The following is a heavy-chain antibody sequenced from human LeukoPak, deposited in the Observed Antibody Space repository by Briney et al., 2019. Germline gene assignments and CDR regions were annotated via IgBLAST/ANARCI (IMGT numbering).Heavy chain of an antibody. CDR1: GFTFSSHW. V-gene: IGHV3-74*01. CDR3: ARGPPVGWGDFEY. CDR2: INTDESKI. J-gene: IGHJ4*02. Sequence: GGSLRLSCAASGFTFSSHWMHWVRQTPGKGLVWVSRINTDESKINHADSVKGRFTISRDNSKNTLYLQMNSLRAEDTAVYYCARGPPVGWGDFEYWGQGTLVTVSS. D-gene: IGHD3-16*01.